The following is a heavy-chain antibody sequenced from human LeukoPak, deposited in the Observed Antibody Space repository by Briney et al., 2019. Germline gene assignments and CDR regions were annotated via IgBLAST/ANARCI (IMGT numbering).Heavy chain of an antibody. CDR3: TRKGSQWDFLVDY. D-gene: IGHD2/OR15-2a*01. V-gene: IGHV3-21*01. J-gene: IGHJ4*02. CDR1: GFTFSSYS. CDR2: ITSSGRYI. Sequence: GGSLTLSCAASGFTFSSYSMNWVRQAPGKGLEWVSSITSSGRYIYYADSVKGGFTISSDNSENSLYLQMDSLTAEDTAVYYCTRKGSQWDFLVDYWGQGTRVAVSP.